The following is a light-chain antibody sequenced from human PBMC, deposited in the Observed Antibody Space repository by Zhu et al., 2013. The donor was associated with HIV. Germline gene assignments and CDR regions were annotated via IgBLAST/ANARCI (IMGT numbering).Light chain of an antibody. CDR3: QHYNSVPXT. CDR2: SAS. V-gene: IGKV1-27*01. CDR1: QGISNF. Sequence: DIQMTQSPSSLSASVGDRVTITCRASQGISNFLAWYQQKPGKVPKLLIYSASTLQSGVPSRFSGSGSGTDFTLTISSLQPEDVATYYCQHYNSVPXTFGPGPKWMSN. J-gene: IGKJ3*01.